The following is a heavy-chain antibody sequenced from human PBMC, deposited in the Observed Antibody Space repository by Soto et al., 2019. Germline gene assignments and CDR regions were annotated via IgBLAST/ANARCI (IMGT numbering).Heavy chain of an antibody. D-gene: IGHD2-2*01. CDR2: SAAYNDVT. V-gene: IGHV1-18*01. CDR1: GYTFSDYG. CDR3: ARSRSSAMVTPDY. J-gene: IGHJ4*02. Sequence: QVQLVQSGTEVKKPGASVKVSCKTSGYTFSDYGVTWVRQAPGEGLRWMGWSAAYNDVTDYAQKFQGRVTMTTDTSTNTGYMELRSLRSDDTAVYYCARSRSSAMVTPDYWGQGTLVTVSS.